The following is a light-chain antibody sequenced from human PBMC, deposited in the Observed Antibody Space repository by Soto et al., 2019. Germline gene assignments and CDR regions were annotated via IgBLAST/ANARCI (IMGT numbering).Light chain of an antibody. CDR3: QHYNSYSEA. CDR1: QTISSW. CDR2: KAS. Sequence: DIQVTQSPSTLSGSVGDRVTITCRASQTISSWLAWYQQKPGKAPKLLIYKASTLKSGVPSRFSGSGSGTEFTLTISSLQPDDFATYYCQHYNSYSEAFGQGHKVELK. V-gene: IGKV1-5*03. J-gene: IGKJ1*01.